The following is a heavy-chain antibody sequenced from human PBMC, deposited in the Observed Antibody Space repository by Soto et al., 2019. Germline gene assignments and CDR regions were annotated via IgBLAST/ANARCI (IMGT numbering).Heavy chain of an antibody. CDR3: AKYSSGWYGGGYFYY. CDR2: ISGNGGNS. J-gene: IGHJ4*02. D-gene: IGHD6-19*01. CDR1: GVTFSSYA. Sequence: AGGSLRLACAASGVTFSSYAISWVRQSRGKGLERVSGISGNGGNSHYADSVKGRLTISRDTSKHTLFLEMNSLRAEDTAKYYSAKYSSGWYGGGYFYYWGQGTLVTVSS. V-gene: IGHV3-23*01.